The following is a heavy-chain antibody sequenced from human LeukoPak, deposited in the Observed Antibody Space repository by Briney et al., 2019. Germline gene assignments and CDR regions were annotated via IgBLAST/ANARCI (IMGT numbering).Heavy chain of an antibody. CDR3: ARIYRKVQGVPNSVGNWLDP. V-gene: IGHV1-69*13. CDR2: IIPIFGTA. J-gene: IGHJ5*02. CDR1: GGTFSSYA. D-gene: IGHD3-10*01. Sequence: ASVKVSCKASGGTFSSYAISWVRQAPGQGLEWMGGIIPIFGTANYAQKFQGRVTITADESTSTAYMELSSLRSEDTAVYYCARIYRKVQGVPNSVGNWLDPWGQGTLVTVSS.